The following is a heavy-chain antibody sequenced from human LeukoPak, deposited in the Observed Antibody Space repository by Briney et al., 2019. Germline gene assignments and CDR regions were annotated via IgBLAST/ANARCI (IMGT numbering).Heavy chain of an antibody. CDR1: GYTFTGYY. V-gene: IGHV1-2*06. J-gene: IGHJ4*02. D-gene: IGHD3-16*01. Sequence: ASVKVSCKASGYTFTGYYMHWVRQAPGQGLEWMGRINPNSGGTNYAQKFQGRVTMTRDTSISTAYMELSRLRSDDTAVYYCASLPLGGDLPDYWGRGTLVTVSS. CDR2: INPNSGGT. CDR3: ASLPLGGDLPDY.